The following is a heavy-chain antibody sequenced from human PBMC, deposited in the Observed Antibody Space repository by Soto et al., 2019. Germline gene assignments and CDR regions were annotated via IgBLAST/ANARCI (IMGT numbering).Heavy chain of an antibody. J-gene: IGHJ6*03. D-gene: IGHD1-7*01. CDR1: GDSVSSNSAA. CDR3: AGTTSLQWYYMDV. CDR2: TYYRSRWYN. V-gene: IGHV6-1*01. Sequence: SQTLSLTCVISGDSVSSNSAAWNWIRQSPSRGLEWLGRTYYRSRWYNDYAVSVRSRITINPDTSKNQFSLHLNSVTPEDTAAYYCAGTTSLQWYYMDVWGKGTTVTVSS.